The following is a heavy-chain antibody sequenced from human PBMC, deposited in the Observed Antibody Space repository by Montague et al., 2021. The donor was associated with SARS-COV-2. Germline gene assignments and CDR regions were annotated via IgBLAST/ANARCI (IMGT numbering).Heavy chain of an antibody. V-gene: IGHV3-23*03. CDR2: IYSGGSST. J-gene: IGHJ4*02. CDR1: GFTFSSYA. CDR3: AKSSGSYGDYFDY. D-gene: IGHD1-26*01. Sequence: SLRLSCAASGFTFSSYAMSWVRQAPGKGLEWVSVIYSGGSSTFYADSVKGRFTISRDKSKNTLYLQMNSLRAEDTAVYYCAKSSGSYGDYFDYWGQGTLVIVSS.